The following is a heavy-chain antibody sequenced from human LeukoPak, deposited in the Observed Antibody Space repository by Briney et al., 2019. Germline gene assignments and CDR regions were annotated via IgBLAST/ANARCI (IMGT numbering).Heavy chain of an antibody. J-gene: IGHJ6*03. CDR2: MNPNSGNA. CDR1: GYTFTSYG. Sequence: ASVKVSCKASGYTFTSYGISWVRQAPGQGLEWMGWMNPNSGNAAYAQKFQGRVTITRNTSISTAFMELSSLRSEDTAVYYCARRAVGNSYYYSMDVWGKGTTVTVSS. CDR3: ARRAVGNSYYYSMDV. V-gene: IGHV1-8*03. D-gene: IGHD6-19*01.